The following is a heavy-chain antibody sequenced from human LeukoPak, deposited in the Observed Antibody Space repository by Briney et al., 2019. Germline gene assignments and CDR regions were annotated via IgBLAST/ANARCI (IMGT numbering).Heavy chain of an antibody. CDR2: ISASGYNT. CDR3: AKGLLQFDY. V-gene: IGHV3-23*01. J-gene: IGHJ4*02. Sequence: GGSLRLSCAASGFTFSSYSMNWVRQAPGKGLEWVSTISASGYNTYYADSVQGRFTISRDNSKNTLYLQMNSLRAEDTAVYYCAKGLLQFDYWGQGTLVTVSS. CDR1: GFTFSSYS. D-gene: IGHD1-26*01.